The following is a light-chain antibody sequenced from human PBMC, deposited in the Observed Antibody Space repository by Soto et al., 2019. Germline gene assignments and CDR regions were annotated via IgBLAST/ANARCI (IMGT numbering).Light chain of an antibody. CDR2: KAS. CDR3: QHYNSYSEA. V-gene: IGKV1-5*03. Sequence: IRVSQSPSTLSGSVGDRVTITCRASQTISSWLAWYQQKPGKAPKLLIYKASTLKSGVPSRFSGSGSGTEFTLTISSLQPDDFATYYCQHYNSYSEAFGQGTKVDI. J-gene: IGKJ1*01. CDR1: QTISSW.